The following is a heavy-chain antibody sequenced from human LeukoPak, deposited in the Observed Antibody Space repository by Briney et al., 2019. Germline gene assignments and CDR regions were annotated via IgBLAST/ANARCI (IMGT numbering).Heavy chain of an antibody. J-gene: IGHJ6*02. Sequence: SETLSLTCNVSGGSISRFYWSWVRQSAGKGLEWIGHIYSSGSTNCNPSLQSRVTMSVDTSKNRFFLILSSVTAADTAVYYCARDLGSGCYSAMDVWGQGTTVIVSS. CDR3: ARDLGSGCYSAMDV. V-gene: IGHV4-4*07. CDR1: GGSISRFY. CDR2: IYSSGST. D-gene: IGHD3-10*01.